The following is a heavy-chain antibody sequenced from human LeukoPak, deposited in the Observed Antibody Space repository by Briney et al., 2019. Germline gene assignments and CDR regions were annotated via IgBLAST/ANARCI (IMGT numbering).Heavy chain of an antibody. CDR1: GYTLTELS. Sequence: ASVKVSCKVSGYTLTELSMHWVRHAPGKGLEWMGGFDPEDGETIYAQKFQGRVTMTEDTSTDTAYMELSSLRSEDTAVYYCATAAIVVVPAAHYWYFDLWGRGTLVTVSS. D-gene: IGHD2-2*01. V-gene: IGHV1-24*01. CDR2: FDPEDGET. CDR3: ATAAIVVVPAAHYWYFDL. J-gene: IGHJ2*01.